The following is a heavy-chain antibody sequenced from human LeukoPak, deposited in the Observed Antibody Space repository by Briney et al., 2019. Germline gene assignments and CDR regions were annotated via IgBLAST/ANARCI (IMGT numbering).Heavy chain of an antibody. V-gene: IGHV3-74*01. CDR2: INSDGSST. D-gene: IGHD6-13*01. CDR1: GFTFSNYW. CDR3: ARDGSSWSNWLDP. J-gene: IGHJ5*02. Sequence: GGSLRLSCAASGFTFSNYWMHWVRQAPGKGLVWVSRINSDGSSTSYADPVKGRFTISRDNAKNTLYLQMNSLRAEDTAVYYCARDGSSWSNWLDPWGQGTLVTVSS.